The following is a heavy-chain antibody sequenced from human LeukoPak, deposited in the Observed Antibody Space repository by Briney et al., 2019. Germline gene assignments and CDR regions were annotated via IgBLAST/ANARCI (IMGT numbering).Heavy chain of an antibody. CDR1: GFTFSSYS. CDR2: ISSISSYI. Sequence: GGSLRLSCAAAGFTFSSYSMNWVRQAPGKGLEWVSSISSISSYIYYADSVKGRFNISRDNAKNSLYLQMNSLRAEDTAVYYCARARYSGYDCFDYWGPGTMVTVSS. D-gene: IGHD5-12*01. V-gene: IGHV3-21*01. J-gene: IGHJ4*02. CDR3: ARARYSGYDCFDY.